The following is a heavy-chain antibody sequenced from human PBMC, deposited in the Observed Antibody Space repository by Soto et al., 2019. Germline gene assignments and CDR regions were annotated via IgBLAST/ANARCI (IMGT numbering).Heavy chain of an antibody. Sequence: EVQLVESGGGLVQPGGSLRLSCAASGFTFSDHYMDWVRQAPGKGLEWVGRTRNKANSYTTEYAASVKGSFTTSRDDSKNSMYLQMNSLKTEDTAVYYCARGFTIFGVVADYYYYYMDVWGKGTTVTVSS. J-gene: IGHJ6*03. D-gene: IGHD3-3*01. CDR1: GFTFSDHY. V-gene: IGHV3-72*01. CDR2: TRNKANSYTT. CDR3: ARGFTIFGVVADYYYYYMDV.